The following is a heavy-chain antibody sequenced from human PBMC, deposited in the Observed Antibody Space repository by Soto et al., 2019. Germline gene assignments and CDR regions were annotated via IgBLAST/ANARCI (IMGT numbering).Heavy chain of an antibody. CDR3: ARAGYCSGGSCRPNWFDP. V-gene: IGHV1-69*01. CDR1: GGTFSSYA. J-gene: IGHJ5*02. CDR2: IIPIFGTA. Sequence: QVQLVQSGAEVKKPGSSVKVSCKASGGTFSSYAFSWVRQAPGQGLEWMGGIIPIFGTANYAQKFQGRVTITADESTSTAYMELSSLRSEDTAVYYCARAGYCSGGSCRPNWFDPWGQGTLVTVSS. D-gene: IGHD2-15*01.